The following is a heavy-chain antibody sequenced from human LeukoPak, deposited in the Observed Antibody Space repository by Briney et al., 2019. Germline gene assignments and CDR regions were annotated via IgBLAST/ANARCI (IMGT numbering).Heavy chain of an antibody. J-gene: IGHJ4*02. CDR1: GFTFSSYA. CDR3: AKVPQGGSYGDY. D-gene: IGHD1-26*01. V-gene: IGHV3-23*01. CDR2: ISGSGGST. Sequence: GGSLRLSCAAPGFTFSSYAMSWVRQAPGKGLEWVSAISGSGGSTYYADSVKGRFTISRDNSKNTLYLQMNSLRAEDTAVYYCAKVPQGGSYGDYWGQGTLVTVSS.